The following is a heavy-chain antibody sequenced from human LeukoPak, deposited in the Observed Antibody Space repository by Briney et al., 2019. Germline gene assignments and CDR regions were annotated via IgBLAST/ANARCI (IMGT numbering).Heavy chain of an antibody. CDR1: GGSFSGYY. Sequence: PSETLSLTCAVYGGSFSGYYWSWIRQPPGKGLEWIGYIYYSGSTNYNPSLKSRVTISVDTSKNQFSLKLSSVTAADTAVYYCARGMVATDAAFDYWGQGTLVTVSS. D-gene: IGHD5-12*01. CDR2: IYYSGST. CDR3: ARGMVATDAAFDY. J-gene: IGHJ4*02. V-gene: IGHV4-59*01.